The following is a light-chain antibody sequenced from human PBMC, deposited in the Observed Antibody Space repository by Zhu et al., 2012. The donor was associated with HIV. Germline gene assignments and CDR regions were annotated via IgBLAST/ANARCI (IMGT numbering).Light chain of an antibody. V-gene: IGKV3-11*01. CDR3: QQRSSRHFT. Sequence: IVLTQSPATLSLSPGERATLSCRASQSVRSFLGWYQQKPGQAPRLLIYDTSKRATGTPARFSGSGSGTDFTLTINNLEPEDFAVYYCQQRSSRHFTFGGGTKVEIK. J-gene: IGKJ4*01. CDR1: QSVRSF. CDR2: DTS.